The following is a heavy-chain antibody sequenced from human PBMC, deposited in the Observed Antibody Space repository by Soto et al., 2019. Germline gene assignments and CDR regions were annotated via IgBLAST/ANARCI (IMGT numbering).Heavy chain of an antibody. J-gene: IGHJ4*02. CDR1: GGTFSSHA. Sequence: ASVKVSCKASGGTFSSHAITWVRQAPGPGLEWMGGIIPIFGTANYAQKFQGRVTSTGDESTSTASMELSCLRSEDTAVYYCASSGTFPYYFDYSGQAPLVTVS. V-gene: IGHV1-69*13. CDR2: IIPIFGTA. CDR3: ASSGTFPYYFDY. D-gene: IGHD1-26*01.